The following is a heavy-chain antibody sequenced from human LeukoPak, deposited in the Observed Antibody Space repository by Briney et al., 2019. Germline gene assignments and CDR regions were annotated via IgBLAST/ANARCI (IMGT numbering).Heavy chain of an antibody. CDR1: GGSLSSYY. CDR3: ASQSGYYSAFDI. D-gene: IGHD3-22*01. J-gene: IGHJ3*02. V-gene: IGHV4-59*08. Sequence: SETLSLTCTVSGGSLSSYYWSWIRQPPGKGLEWIGYIYYSGSTNYNPSLKSRVTISVDTSKNQFSLKLSSVTAADTAVYYCASQSGYYSAFDIWGQGTMVTVSS. CDR2: IYYSGST.